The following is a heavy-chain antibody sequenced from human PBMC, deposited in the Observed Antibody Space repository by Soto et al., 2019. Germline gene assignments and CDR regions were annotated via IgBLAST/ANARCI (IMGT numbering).Heavy chain of an antibody. Sequence: ESGGGLIQPGGSLRLSCAASGFTVSSNYMSWVRQAPGKGLEWVSVIYSGGSTYYADSVKGRFTISRDNSENTLYLQMNSLRAEDTAVYYCARDRVESGYPEYFQHWGQGTLVTVSS. J-gene: IGHJ1*01. CDR3: ARDRVESGYPEYFQH. CDR2: IYSGGST. V-gene: IGHV3-53*01. D-gene: IGHD3-22*01. CDR1: GFTVSSNY.